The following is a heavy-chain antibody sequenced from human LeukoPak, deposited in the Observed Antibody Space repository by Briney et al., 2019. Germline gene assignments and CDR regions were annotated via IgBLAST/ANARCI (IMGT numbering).Heavy chain of an antibody. D-gene: IGHD2-2*01. J-gene: IGHJ6*02. CDR2: IYYSGST. CDR1: GGSISSGGYY. V-gene: IGHV4-31*03. CDR3: ARAPVIYCSSTSCPTYYYYGMDV. Sequence: PSETLSLTCTVSGGSISSGGYYWSWIRQHPGKGLEWIGYIYYSGSTYYNPSLESRVTISVDTSKNQFSLKLSSVTAADTAVYYCARAPVIYCSSTSCPTYYYYGMDVWGQGTTVTVSS.